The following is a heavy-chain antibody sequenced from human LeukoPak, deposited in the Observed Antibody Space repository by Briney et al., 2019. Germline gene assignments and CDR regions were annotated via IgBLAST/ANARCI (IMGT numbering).Heavy chain of an antibody. J-gene: IGHJ4*02. CDR2: IIPIFGTA. CDR3: ARDDWYYYGSGIDY. D-gene: IGHD3-10*01. Sequence: SVKVSCKASGYTFTSYGISWVRQAPGQGLEWMGRIIPIFGTANYAQKFQGRVTITTDESTSTAYMELSSLRSEDTAVYYCARDDWYYYGSGIDYWGQGTLVTVSS. V-gene: IGHV1-69*05. CDR1: GYTFTSYG.